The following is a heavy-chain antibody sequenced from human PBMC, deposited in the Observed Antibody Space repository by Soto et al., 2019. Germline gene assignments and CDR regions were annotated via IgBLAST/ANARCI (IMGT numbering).Heavy chain of an antibody. J-gene: IGHJ6*02. CDR1: GGTFSSYA. CDR2: IIPIFGTA. V-gene: IGHV1-69*13. D-gene: IGHD6-13*01. CDR3: ARSQGFYCSSPGAYFYYGMDV. Sequence: SVKVSCKASGGTFSSYAISWVRQAPGQGLEWMGGIIPIFGTANYAQKFQGRVTITADESTSTAYMELSSLRSEDTAVYYCARSQGFYCSSPGAYFYYGMDVWPQGNTVSVSS.